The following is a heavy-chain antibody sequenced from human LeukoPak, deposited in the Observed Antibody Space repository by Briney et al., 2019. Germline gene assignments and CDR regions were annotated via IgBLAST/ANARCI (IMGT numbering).Heavy chain of an antibody. CDR1: GGSITSRSYY. Sequence: PSETLSLTCTVSGGSITSRSYYWGWIRQPPGRGLEWIGSIYHLGSVRYNPSLKSRVTISEDTSKNQFSLKLSSVTAADTAVYYCARGYSSGYYEELYWGQGTLVTVSS. D-gene: IGHD3-22*01. CDR2: IYHLGSV. J-gene: IGHJ4*02. CDR3: ARGYSSGYYEELY. V-gene: IGHV4-39*07.